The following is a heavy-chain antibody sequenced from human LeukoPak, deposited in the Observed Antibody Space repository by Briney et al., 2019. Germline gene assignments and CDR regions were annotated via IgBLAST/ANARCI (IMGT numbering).Heavy chain of an antibody. CDR3: ARAPTDIYSSTWYFNWLDP. J-gene: IGHJ5*02. CDR1: GFTFSDYY. V-gene: IGHV3-11*04. CDR2: ISSSGSTI. Sequence: GGSLRLSCAASGFTFSDYYMSWIRQAPGKGLEWVSYISSSGSTIYYADSVKGRFTVSRDNSKNTLYLQMNSLTAEDTAVFYCARAPTDIYSSTWYFNWLDPWGQGTLVTVSS. D-gene: IGHD6-13*01.